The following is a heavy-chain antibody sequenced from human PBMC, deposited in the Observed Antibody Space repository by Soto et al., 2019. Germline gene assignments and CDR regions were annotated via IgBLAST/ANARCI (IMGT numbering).Heavy chain of an antibody. J-gene: IGHJ4*02. D-gene: IGHD3-22*01. Sequence: ASVKVSCKASGYTFTSYYMHWVRQAPGQGLEWMGIINPSGGSTSYAQKFQGRVTMTRDTSTSTVYMELSSLRSEDTAVYYCARDRAYYYDSSGYYQPFDYWGQGTLVTVSS. CDR3: ARDRAYYYDSSGYYQPFDY. CDR1: GYTFTSYY. CDR2: INPSGGST. V-gene: IGHV1-46*01.